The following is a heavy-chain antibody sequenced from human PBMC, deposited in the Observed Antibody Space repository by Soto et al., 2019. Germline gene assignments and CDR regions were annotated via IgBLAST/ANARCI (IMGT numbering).Heavy chain of an antibody. D-gene: IGHD5-12*01. CDR2: IVVGSGNT. V-gene: IGHV1-58*02. CDR3: YLIFAGRDIVATVNWLDP. CDR1: GFTFTSSA. J-gene: IGHJ5*02. Sequence: SVKVSCKASGFTFTSSAMQWVRQARGQRLEWIGWIVVGSGNTNYAQKFQERVTITRDMSTSTAYMELSSLRSEDTAIYYCYLIFAGRDIVATVNWLDPWGQGILVTVSS.